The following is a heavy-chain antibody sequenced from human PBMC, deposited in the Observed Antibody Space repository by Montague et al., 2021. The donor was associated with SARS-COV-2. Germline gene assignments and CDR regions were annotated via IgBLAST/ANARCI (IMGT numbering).Heavy chain of an antibody. CDR3: VRSQYSNTWFFDY. CDR1: GDSVSNNRAA. V-gene: IGHV6-1*01. D-gene: IGHD6-13*01. J-gene: IGHJ4*02. CDR2: TYFRTQWFH. Sequence: CAISGDSVSNNRAAWNWIRQSPSGGLQWLGRTYFRTQWFHHYAPXVEGRITVNADASKNHFSLQLTSVTAEDSAKYFCVRSQYSNTWFFDYWGQGAQVTVSS.